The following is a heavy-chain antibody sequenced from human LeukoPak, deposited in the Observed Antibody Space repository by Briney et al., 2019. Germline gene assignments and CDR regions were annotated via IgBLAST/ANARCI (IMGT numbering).Heavy chain of an antibody. CDR1: GGSISSSSYY. J-gene: IGHJ1*01. Sequence: SETLSLTCTVSGGSISSSSYYWGWIRRPPGKRLEWIGSVFYTGTTYCNPSLKSRVTISVDTSKNQFSLKLSSVTAADTAVYYCARWSKYYDILTGYRAEYFQHWGQGTLVTVSS. CDR3: ARWSKYYDILTGYRAEYFQH. D-gene: IGHD3-9*01. CDR2: VFYTGTT. V-gene: IGHV4-39*01.